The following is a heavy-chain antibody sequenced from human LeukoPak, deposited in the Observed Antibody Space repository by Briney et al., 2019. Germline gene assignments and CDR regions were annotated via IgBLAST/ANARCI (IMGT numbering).Heavy chain of an antibody. CDR2: IIPIFGTA. CDR3: ARGGVVPAVRGYFDY. J-gene: IGHJ4*02. CDR1: GGTFSSYA. V-gene: IGHV1-69*13. D-gene: IGHD2-2*01. Sequence: SVKVSCKASGGTFSSYAISWVRQAPGQGREWMGGIIPIFGTANYAQKFQGRVTITADESTSTAYMEMSSLRSEDTAVYYCARGGVVPAVRGYFDYWGQGTLVTVSS.